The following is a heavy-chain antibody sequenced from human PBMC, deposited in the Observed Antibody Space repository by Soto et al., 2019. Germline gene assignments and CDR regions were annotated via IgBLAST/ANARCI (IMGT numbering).Heavy chain of an antibody. CDR1: GGSISSSSYY. CDR2: IYYSGST. CDR3: ARRRSTTGWFDP. D-gene: IGHD6-25*01. J-gene: IGHJ5*02. Sequence: QLQLQESGPGLVKPSETLSLTCTVSGGSISSSSYYWGWIRQPPGKGLEWLGNIYYSGSTYYNPSLKSRVTMSVDTSQNQFSLKLSSVTAADTAVYYCARRRSTTGWFDPWGQGTLVTVSS. V-gene: IGHV4-39*01.